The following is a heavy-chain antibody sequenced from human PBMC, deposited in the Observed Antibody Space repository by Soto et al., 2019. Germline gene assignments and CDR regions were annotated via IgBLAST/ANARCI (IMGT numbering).Heavy chain of an antibody. CDR2: ISWNSGSI. D-gene: IGHD3-16*01. CDR1: GFTFDDYA. V-gene: IGHV3-9*01. CDR3: AKAGSSWAYYMDV. Sequence: EVQLVESGGGLVQPGRSLRLSCAASGFTFDDYAMHWVRQAPGKGLEWVSGISWNSGSIGYADSVKGRFTISRDNAKNSLYLQMNSLRAEDTALHYCAKAGSSWAYYMDVWGKGITVTVSS. J-gene: IGHJ6*03.